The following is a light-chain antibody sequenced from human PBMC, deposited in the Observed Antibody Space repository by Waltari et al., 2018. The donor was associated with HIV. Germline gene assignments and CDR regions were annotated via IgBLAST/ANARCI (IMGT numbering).Light chain of an antibody. CDR1: SSDIGDYYF. Sequence: QSALTQPASVSGSPGQSITISCTGSSSDIGDYYFVSWYQHHPGKAPKLIIFDVAERPSGISHRFSGSKSANTASLTISGLQAEDEADYYCSSYTSATTWVFGGGTKLTVL. CDR3: SSYTSATTWV. V-gene: IGLV2-14*03. CDR2: DVA. J-gene: IGLJ3*02.